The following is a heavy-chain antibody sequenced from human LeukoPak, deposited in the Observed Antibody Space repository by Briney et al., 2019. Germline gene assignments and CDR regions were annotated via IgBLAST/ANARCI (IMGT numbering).Heavy chain of an antibody. D-gene: IGHD1-26*01. CDR3: ARISIVGAINWFDP. CDR1: GFTFSSYW. V-gene: IGHV3-7*01. J-gene: IGHJ5*02. Sequence: PGGSLRLSCAASGFTFSSYWMSWVRQAPGKGLEWVANIKQDGSEKYYVDSVKGRFTISRDNAKNSLYLQMNSLRAEDTAVYYCARISIVGAINWFDPWGQGTLVTVSS. CDR2: IKQDGSEK.